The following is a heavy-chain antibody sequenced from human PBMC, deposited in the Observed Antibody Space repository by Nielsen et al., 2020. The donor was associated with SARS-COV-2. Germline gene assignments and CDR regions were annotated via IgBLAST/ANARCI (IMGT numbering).Heavy chain of an antibody. CDR1: GFNFNNYA. V-gene: IGHV3-23*01. Sequence: GESLKISCPASGFNFNNYAMTWVRQAPGKGLEWVSTFGVPRPNTYYADSVKGRFTISRDNSKNTLYLQMDSLRADDTAVYYCARNEAAPGMETNWYDHWGQGTPVTVSS. CDR2: FGVPRPNT. J-gene: IGHJ5*02. D-gene: IGHD6-13*01. CDR3: ARNEAAPGMETNWYDH.